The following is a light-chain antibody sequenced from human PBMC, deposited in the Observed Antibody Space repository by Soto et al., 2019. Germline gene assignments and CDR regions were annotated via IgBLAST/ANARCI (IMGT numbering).Light chain of an antibody. Sequence: DIVMTQSPDSLAVSLGERATINCKSSQSLLYTSNNKNYLAWYQQKPGQPPKLLIYWASTRESGVPDRFSGRGSGTDFTLTISRLQAEDVAVYYCHQYYLSPQTFGQGPKVDIK. V-gene: IGKV4-1*01. CDR1: QSLLYTSNNKNY. J-gene: IGKJ1*01. CDR3: HQYYLSPQT. CDR2: WAS.